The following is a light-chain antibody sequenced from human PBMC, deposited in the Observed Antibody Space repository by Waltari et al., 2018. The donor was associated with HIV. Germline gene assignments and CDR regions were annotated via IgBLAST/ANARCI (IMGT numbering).Light chain of an antibody. J-gene: IGKJ2*01. CDR1: QTISTY. CDR3: QQVFNYPHT. CDR2: ATT. Sequence: DIRMPQSPSSLSASVGDRVTITCRASQTISTYLNWYQQERGKAPKLLIFATTRLQSGVPSRFSGGGSGTDFTLTITSLQPEDFTTYFCQQVFNYPHTFGQGTTVDIK. V-gene: IGKV1-39*01.